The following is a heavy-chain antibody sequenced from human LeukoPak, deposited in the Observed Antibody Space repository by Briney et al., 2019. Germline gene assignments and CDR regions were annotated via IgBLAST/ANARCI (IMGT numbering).Heavy chain of an antibody. J-gene: IGHJ4*02. Sequence: SGTLSLTCTVSGGSISSGGYYWSWIRQHPGEGLEWIGYIYYSGSTYYNPSLKSRITISVDTSKNQFSLKLTSVTAADTAVYYCARFGLLEGYYFDYWGQGTLVTVSS. V-gene: IGHV4-31*03. D-gene: IGHD3-10*01. CDR3: ARFGLLEGYYFDY. CDR2: IYYSGST. CDR1: GGSISSGGYY.